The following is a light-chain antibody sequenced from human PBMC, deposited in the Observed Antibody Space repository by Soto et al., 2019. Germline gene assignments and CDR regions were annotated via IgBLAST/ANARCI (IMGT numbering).Light chain of an antibody. CDR2: EVD. CDR3: SSYTSKNTLV. Sequence: QSAPTQAASVSGSPGQSITISCTGTSSDVGGYKYVSWYQQHAGKAPKLVIFEVDNRPSGVSNRFSGSRSGSTASLTISGLQAEDEADYYCSSYTSKNTLVFGGGTKLTVL. CDR1: SSDVGGYKY. V-gene: IGLV2-14*01. J-gene: IGLJ2*01.